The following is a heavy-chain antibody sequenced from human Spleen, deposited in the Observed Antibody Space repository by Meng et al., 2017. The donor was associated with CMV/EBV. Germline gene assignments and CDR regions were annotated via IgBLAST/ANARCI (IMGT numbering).Heavy chain of an antibody. D-gene: IGHD3-3*01. V-gene: IGHV3-48*03. J-gene: IGHJ6*02. CDR2: ISSSGSTI. Sequence: GESLKISCAASGFTFSSYEMNWVRQAPGKGLEWVSYISSSGSTIDYADSVKGRFTISRDNAKNSLYLQMNSLRAEDTAVYYCARVERGDFWSGYLYGNYYYYGMDVWGQGTTVTVSS. CDR3: ARVERGDFWSGYLYGNYYYYGMDV. CDR1: GFTFSSYE.